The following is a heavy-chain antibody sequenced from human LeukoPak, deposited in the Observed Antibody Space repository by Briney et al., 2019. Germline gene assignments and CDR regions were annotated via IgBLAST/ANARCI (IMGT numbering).Heavy chain of an antibody. Sequence: SETLSLTCTVSGGSSSSYYWSWIRQPAGKGLEWIGRMYTSGETNYNPTLKSRITISLDTSKNQFSQRLSSVTAADTAVYYCAAGSQSTALIKWGQGTLVTVSS. CDR1: GGSSSSYY. J-gene: IGHJ4*02. CDR3: AAGSQSTALIK. CDR2: MYTSGET. D-gene: IGHD5-18*01. V-gene: IGHV4-4*07.